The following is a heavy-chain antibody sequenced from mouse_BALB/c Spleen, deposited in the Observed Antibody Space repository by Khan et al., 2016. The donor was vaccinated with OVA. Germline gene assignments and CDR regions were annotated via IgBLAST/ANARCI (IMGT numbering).Heavy chain of an antibody. D-gene: IGHD2-14*01. CDR2: INPSNGYT. Sequence: VQLQESGAELARPGALVKMSCKASGYTFTSYTIHWIKKRPGQGLEWIGYINPSNGYTNYNQKFKDKATLTTDKSSTTAYLQLSSLTSDDSAVYNGVRDGAYHRNDGWFAYWGQGTLVTVSA. V-gene: IGHV1-4*01. CDR3: VRDGAYHRNDGWFAY. CDR1: GYTFTSYT. J-gene: IGHJ3*01.